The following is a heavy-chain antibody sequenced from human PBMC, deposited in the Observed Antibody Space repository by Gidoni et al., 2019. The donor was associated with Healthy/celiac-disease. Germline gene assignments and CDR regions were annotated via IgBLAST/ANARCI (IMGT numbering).Heavy chain of an antibody. CDR3: ARDRNTASGGAFDI. J-gene: IGHJ3*02. CDR2: RSYDGSNK. D-gene: IGHD3-10*01. Sequence: QVQLVESGGGVVQPGRSLRLSCAASGFPFSSYAMHWVRQAPGKGLEWVAVRSYDGSNKSYADSVKGRFTISRDNSKNTLDLKMNSLRAEDTAVYYCARDRNTASGGAFDIWGQGTMVTVSS. V-gene: IGHV3-30-3*01. CDR1: GFPFSSYA.